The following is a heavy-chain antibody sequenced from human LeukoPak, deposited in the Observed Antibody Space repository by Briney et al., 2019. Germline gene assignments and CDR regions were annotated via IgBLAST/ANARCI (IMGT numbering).Heavy chain of an antibody. Sequence: GGSLRLSCAASESTFTKFWVHWVRQAPGKGLVWVSFINRDGTTTTYADSVKGRFTVSRDNAKNTLYLQMNSLRAEVTAVYYCARGNYYGMDVWGQGTTVTVSS. V-gene: IGHV3-74*03. CDR3: ARGNYYGMDV. J-gene: IGHJ6*02. CDR1: ESTFTKFW. D-gene: IGHD2/OR15-2a*01. CDR2: INRDGTTT.